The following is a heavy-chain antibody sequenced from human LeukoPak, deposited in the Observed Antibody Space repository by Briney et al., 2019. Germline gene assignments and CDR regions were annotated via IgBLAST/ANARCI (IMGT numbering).Heavy chain of an antibody. CDR3: ARSAYSSGWYYFDY. D-gene: IGHD6-19*01. J-gene: IGHJ4*02. Sequence: SETLSLTCTVSGGSISSYYGSWIRQPPGKGLEWIGYIYYSGSTNYNPSLKSRVTISVDTSKNQFSLKLSSVTAADTAVYYCARSAYSSGWYYFDYWGQGTLVTVSP. V-gene: IGHV4-59*01. CDR1: GGSISSYY. CDR2: IYYSGST.